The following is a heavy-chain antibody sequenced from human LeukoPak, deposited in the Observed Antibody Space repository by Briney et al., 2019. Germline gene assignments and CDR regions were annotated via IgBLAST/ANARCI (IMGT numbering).Heavy chain of an antibody. D-gene: IGHD5-12*01. Sequence: GASVKVSCKASGYTFTGYYMHWVRQAPGQGLEWMGWINPNSGATNYPPKFQGRVTMTRDTSISTAYMELSRLRSDDTAFYYCARIYSGYDPPDAFDIWGQGTMVTVSS. CDR2: INPNSGAT. J-gene: IGHJ3*02. CDR1: GYTFTGYY. CDR3: ARIYSGYDPPDAFDI. V-gene: IGHV1-2*02.